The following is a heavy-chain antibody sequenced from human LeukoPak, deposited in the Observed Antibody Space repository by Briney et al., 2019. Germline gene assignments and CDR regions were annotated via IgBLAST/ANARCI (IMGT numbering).Heavy chain of an antibody. J-gene: IGHJ4*02. Sequence: GGSLRLSCAVSGFTFSSYAMSWVRQAPGKGLEWVSTISGSGDNTYYAASVKGRFTISRDNSKNTLYLQMNSLRAEDTAVYYCAKGYSSGWWENYFDYWGQGTLVTVSS. V-gene: IGHV3-23*01. CDR2: ISGSGDNT. CDR3: AKGYSSGWWENYFDY. D-gene: IGHD6-19*01. CDR1: GFTFSSYA.